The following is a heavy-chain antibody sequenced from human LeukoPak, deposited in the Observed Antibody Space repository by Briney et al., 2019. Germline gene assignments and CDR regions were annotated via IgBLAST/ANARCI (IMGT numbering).Heavy chain of an antibody. CDR3: ATAAGGYCSGGSCYPGPLDAFDI. Sequence: GASVKVSCKVSGYTLTELSMHWVRQAPGKGLEWMGGFDPEDGETIYAQKFQGRVTMTEDTSTDTAYMELSSLRSEDTAVYYCATAAGGYCSGGSCYPGPLDAFDIWGQGTMVTVSS. CDR2: FDPEDGET. D-gene: IGHD2-15*01. CDR1: GYTLTELS. J-gene: IGHJ3*02. V-gene: IGHV1-24*01.